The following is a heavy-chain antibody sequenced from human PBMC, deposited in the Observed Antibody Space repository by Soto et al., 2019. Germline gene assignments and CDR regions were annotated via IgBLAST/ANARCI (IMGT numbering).Heavy chain of an antibody. CDR3: AKDMRLELSNWFDP. Sequence: GGSLRLSCAASGFTFDDYAMHWVRQAPGKGLEWVSGISWNSGSIGYADSVKGRFTISRDNAKNSLYLQMNSLRAEDTALYYCAKDMRLELSNWFDPWGQGTLVTVSS. V-gene: IGHV3-9*01. CDR1: GFTFDDYA. J-gene: IGHJ5*02. D-gene: IGHD1-7*01. CDR2: ISWNSGSI.